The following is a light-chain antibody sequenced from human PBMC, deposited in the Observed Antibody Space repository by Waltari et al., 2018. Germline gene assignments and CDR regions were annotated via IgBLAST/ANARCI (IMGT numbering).Light chain of an antibody. CDR1: ESLVHTDGNTY. V-gene: IGKV2-30*02. J-gene: IGKJ1*01. CDR3: MQSTHWPPWT. Sequence: DVVVTQSPLSLPVILGQPASISCRSSESLVHTDGNTYLHWFQQRPGHSPRRLICMVYARDSGVPDRFCGSGSGTDFSLKISRVEAADVGIYYCMQSTHWPPWTFGQGTKVEIK. CDR2: MVY.